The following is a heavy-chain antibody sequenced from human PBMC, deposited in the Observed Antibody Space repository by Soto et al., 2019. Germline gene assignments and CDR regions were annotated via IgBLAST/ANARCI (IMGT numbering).Heavy chain of an antibody. CDR3: AKVRSSDIAVAGYYYFDY. D-gene: IGHD6-19*01. CDR1: GFTFSSYA. CDR2: ISGSGGST. J-gene: IGHJ4*02. V-gene: IGHV3-23*01. Sequence: HPGGSLRLSCAASGFTFSSYAMSWVRQAPGKGLEWVSAISGSGGSTYYADSVKGRFTISRDNSKNTLYLQMNSLRAEDTAVYYCAKVRSSDIAVAGYYYFDYWGQGTLVTVSS.